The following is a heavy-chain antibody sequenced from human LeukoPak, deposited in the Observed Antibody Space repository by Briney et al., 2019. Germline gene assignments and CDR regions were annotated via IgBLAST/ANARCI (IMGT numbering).Heavy chain of an antibody. CDR1: GFTFSNAW. Sequence: GGSLRLSCAASGFTFSNAWMSWVRQAPGKGLEWFGRIKSKTDGGTTDYAAHVKGRFTISRDDSKNTLYLQMNSLKTEDTAVYYCTTQADCSSTSCYGMDVWGQGTTVTVSS. CDR3: TTQADCSSTSCYGMDV. D-gene: IGHD2-2*01. V-gene: IGHV3-15*01. CDR2: IKSKTDGGTT. J-gene: IGHJ6*02.